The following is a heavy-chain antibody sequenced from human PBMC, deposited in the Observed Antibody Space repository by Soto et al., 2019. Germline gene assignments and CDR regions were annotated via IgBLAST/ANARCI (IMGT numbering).Heavy chain of an antibody. V-gene: IGHV1-69*13. Sequence: ASVKVSCKASGGTFSSYAISWVRQAPGQGLEWMGGIIPSFGTANYAQKFQGRVTITADESTSTAYMELSSLRSEDTAVYYCARVFPESNWNYEGYYYYGMDVWGQGTTVTVSS. CDR3: ARVFPESNWNYEGYYYYGMDV. CDR1: GGTFSSYA. D-gene: IGHD1-7*01. CDR2: IIPSFGTA. J-gene: IGHJ6*02.